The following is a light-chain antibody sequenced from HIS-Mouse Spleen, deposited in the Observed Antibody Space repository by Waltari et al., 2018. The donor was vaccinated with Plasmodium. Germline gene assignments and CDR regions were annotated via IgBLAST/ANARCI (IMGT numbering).Light chain of an antibody. CDR1: ALPKQY. CDR3: QSADSSGTPNWV. J-gene: IGLJ3*02. CDR2: KDS. Sequence: SYELTQPPSVSVSPGQTARITCSGDALPKQYAYWYQQKPGQAPVLVIYKDSERPSGSPERVAGSSSGTTVTLTISGVQAEDEADYYCQSADSSGTPNWVFGGGTKLTVL. V-gene: IGLV3-25*03.